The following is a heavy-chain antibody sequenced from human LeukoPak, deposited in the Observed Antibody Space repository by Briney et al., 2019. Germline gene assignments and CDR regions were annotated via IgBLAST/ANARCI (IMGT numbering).Heavy chain of an antibody. CDR2: IAGSGGSA. D-gene: IGHD2-15*01. CDR1: GFSFSDYH. CDR3: ARVRGYCSGGICHNWFDP. J-gene: IGHJ5*02. V-gene: IGHV3-11*01. Sequence: GGPLRLSCAASGFSFSDYHMSWIRQAPGKGLEWVSHIAGSGGSAYYADAVKGRFTISRDTAKKSLSLQMNSLRAEDTAVYYCARVRGYCSGGICHNWFDPWGQGTLVTVSS.